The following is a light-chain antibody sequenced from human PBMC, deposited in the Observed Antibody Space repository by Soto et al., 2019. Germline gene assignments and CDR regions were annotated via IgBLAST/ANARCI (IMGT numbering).Light chain of an antibody. CDR3: QQYGSSPYT. J-gene: IGKJ2*01. CDR2: GAS. CDR1: QSVSSSF. Sequence: IVLTQSPGTLSLSPGERATLSCRASQSVSSSFLAWYQLKPGQAPRLLIYGASSRATGIPDRFSGSGSGTDFTLTISRLEPEDFAVYYCQQYGSSPYTFGQGTKLEIK. V-gene: IGKV3-20*01.